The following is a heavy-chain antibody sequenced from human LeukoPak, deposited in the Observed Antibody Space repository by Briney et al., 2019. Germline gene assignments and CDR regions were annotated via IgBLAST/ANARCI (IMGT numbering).Heavy chain of an antibody. CDR3: ARGFGYDFADY. Sequence: PSQTLSLTCSVSGGSISSGDHYWTWIRQPPGGGLEWMGFITLYSDTTSYNPSLKSRLMISIDTSKNQFSLTLTSVTAADTAVDFCARGFGYDFADYWGQGILVTVSS. D-gene: IGHD2-2*01. CDR1: GGSISSGDHY. J-gene: IGHJ4*02. V-gene: IGHV4-30-4*01. CDR2: ITLYSDTT.